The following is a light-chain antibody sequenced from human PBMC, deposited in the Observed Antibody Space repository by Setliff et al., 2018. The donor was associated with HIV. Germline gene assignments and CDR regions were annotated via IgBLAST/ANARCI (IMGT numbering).Light chain of an antibody. CDR3: SSYTSSSTYV. J-gene: IGLJ1*01. CDR1: SSDVGGYKY. Sequence: QSVLPQPASVSGSPGQSITISCTGTSSDVGGYKYVSWYQQHPGRAPKLMIYDVSNRPSGVSNRFSGSKSGNTASLTISGLQAEDEADYYCSSYTSSSTYVFGTGTKAPS. CDR2: DVS. V-gene: IGLV2-14*03.